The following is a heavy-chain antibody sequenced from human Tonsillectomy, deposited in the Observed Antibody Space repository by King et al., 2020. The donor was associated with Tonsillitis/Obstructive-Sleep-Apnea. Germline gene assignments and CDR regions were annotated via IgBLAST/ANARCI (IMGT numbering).Heavy chain of an antibody. CDR3: ARVSLPGYWGTASCFGSDY. V-gene: IGHV3-33*01. J-gene: IGHJ4*02. CDR1: GFTFSDYG. D-gene: IGHD2-2*01. CDR2: IWFDGSTQ. Sequence: VQLVESGGGVVQPGRSLRLSCAASGFTFSDYGMHWFRQAPGKGLEWVALIWFDGSTQYYADSVKGRFTISRDNSMDTLFLQLNSLRAEDTALYYCARVSLPGYWGTASCFGSDYWGQGTLVTVSS.